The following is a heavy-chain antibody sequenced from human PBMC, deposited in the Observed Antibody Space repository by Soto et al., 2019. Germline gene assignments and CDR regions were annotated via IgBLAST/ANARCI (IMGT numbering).Heavy chain of an antibody. J-gene: IGHJ6*02. CDR1: GFTFSSDG. Sequence: PGGSLRLSCAASGFTFSSDGMNWVRQAPGKGLEWVSSISNTGSHIYYADSVKGRFTISRDNSKNSLHLQMNSLRAEDTAVYYCAGERYSYGYDGMDVWGQGTTVTVSS. CDR3: AGERYSYGYDGMDV. V-gene: IGHV3-21*01. CDR2: ISNTGSHI. D-gene: IGHD5-18*01.